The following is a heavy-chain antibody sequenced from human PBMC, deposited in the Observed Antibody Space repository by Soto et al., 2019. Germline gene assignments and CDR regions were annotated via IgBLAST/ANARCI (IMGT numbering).Heavy chain of an antibody. D-gene: IGHD4-17*01. CDR2: IYPGDSDT. V-gene: IGHV5-51*01. CDR3: ARQPFYGDYVGAFDS. J-gene: IGHJ3*02. CDR1: GYSFTSYW. Sequence: PGESLKISCKGSGYSFTSYWIGWVRQMPGKGQEWMGIIYPGDSDTRYSPSFQGQVTISADKSISTAYLQWSSLKASDTAMYYCARQPFYGDYVGAFDSWGQGTMVTVSS.